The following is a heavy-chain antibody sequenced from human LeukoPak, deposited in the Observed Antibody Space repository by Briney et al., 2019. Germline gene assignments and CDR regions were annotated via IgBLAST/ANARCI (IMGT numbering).Heavy chain of an antibody. CDR3: ARAGTYCGGDCYRLDY. D-gene: IGHD2-21*01. V-gene: IGHV1-69*13. CDR1: GGTFSSYA. J-gene: IGHJ4*02. CDR2: IIPIFGTT. Sequence: SVKVSCKASGGTFSSYAISWVRQAPGQGLEWMGGIIPIFGTTNYAQKFQGRVTITADESTSTAYMELSNLRSEDTAVYYCARAGTYCGGDCYRLDYWGQGTLVTVSS.